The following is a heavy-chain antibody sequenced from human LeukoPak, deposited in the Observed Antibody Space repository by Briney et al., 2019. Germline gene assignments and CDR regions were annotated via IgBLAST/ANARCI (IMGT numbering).Heavy chain of an antibody. V-gene: IGHV1-2*02. CDR3: STITIFGVGPDY. Sequence: GASVKVSCKASGYTFTGYYMHWVRQAPGQGLEWMGWINPNSGGTNYAQKFQGRVTMTRDTSISTAYMELSRLRSDDTAVYYCSTITIFGVGPDYWGQGTLVTVSS. J-gene: IGHJ4*02. D-gene: IGHD3-3*01. CDR2: INPNSGGT. CDR1: GYTFTGYY.